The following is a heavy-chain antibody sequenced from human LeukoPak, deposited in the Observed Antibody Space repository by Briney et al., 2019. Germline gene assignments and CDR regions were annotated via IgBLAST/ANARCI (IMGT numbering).Heavy chain of an antibody. CDR2: INGAGSST. J-gene: IGHJ3*02. D-gene: IGHD6-19*01. V-gene: IGHV3-74*01. CDR3: ARVAVAGYDAFDI. Sequence: PGGSLRLSCAASGFTFSSHWMHWVRQAPGKGLVWVSRINGAGSSTSYADSVKGRFIISRDNAKNTLYLQVNSLRAEDTAMYYCARVAVAGYDAFDIWGPGTMVTVSS. CDR1: GFTFSSHW.